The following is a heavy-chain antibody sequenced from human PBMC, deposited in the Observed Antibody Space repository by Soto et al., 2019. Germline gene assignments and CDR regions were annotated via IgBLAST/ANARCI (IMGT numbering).Heavy chain of an antibody. CDR1: GFTFSSYA. CDR3: AREGWFDP. V-gene: IGHV3-30-3*01. J-gene: IGHJ5*02. Sequence: QVQLVESGGGVVQPGRSLRLSCAASGFTFSSYAMHWVRQAPGKGLEWVAVISYDGSNKYYADSVKGRFTISRDNSENTLYLQMNSLRAEDTAVYYCAREGWFDPWGQGTLVTVSS. CDR2: ISYDGSNK.